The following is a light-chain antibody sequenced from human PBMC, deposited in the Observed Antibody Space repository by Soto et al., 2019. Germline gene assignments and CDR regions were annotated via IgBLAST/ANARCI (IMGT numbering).Light chain of an antibody. Sequence: DIVMTQSPDSLAVSLGERATINCKSSQNILYTPNNYNYLAWYQQKPGQPPKLLIYWASTRESGVPERFSGSGSGTDFTLTISSLQAEDVAVYYCQQHYRAPLTFGGGTKVEIK. V-gene: IGKV4-1*01. CDR3: QQHYRAPLT. J-gene: IGKJ4*01. CDR2: WAS. CDR1: QNILYTPNNYNY.